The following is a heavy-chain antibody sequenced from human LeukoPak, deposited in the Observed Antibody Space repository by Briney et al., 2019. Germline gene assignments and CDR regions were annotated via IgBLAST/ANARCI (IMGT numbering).Heavy chain of an antibody. CDR3: ARSITIFGVVSYFDY. Sequence: GGSLRLSCAASGFTVSSNYISWVRQAPGKGLEWVSVIYSGGSTYYADSGKGRFTISRDNSKNTLYLQMNSLRAEDTAVYYCARSITIFGVVSYFDYWGQGTLVTVSS. V-gene: IGHV3-53*01. D-gene: IGHD3-3*01. CDR1: GFTVSSNY. J-gene: IGHJ4*02. CDR2: IYSGGST.